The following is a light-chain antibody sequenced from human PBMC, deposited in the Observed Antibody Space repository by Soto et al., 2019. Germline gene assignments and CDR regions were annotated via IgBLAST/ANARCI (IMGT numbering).Light chain of an antibody. CDR3: VTCDTCLPFHD. J-gene: IGLJ1*01. CDR2: DNN. CDR1: SSNIGNNY. V-gene: IGLV1-51*01. Sequence: THPPPVCAPPGQQATISCSGSSSNIGNNYVSWYQQLPGTAPKLLTYDNNKRPSGNHNRFSGYKSGTSATLGISGLQTEDEADYYCVTCDTCLPFHDFANGTKVTV.